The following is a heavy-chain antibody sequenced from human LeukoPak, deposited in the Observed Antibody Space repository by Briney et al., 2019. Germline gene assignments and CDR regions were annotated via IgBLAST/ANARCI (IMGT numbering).Heavy chain of an antibody. CDR1: GFTFSSYT. CDR3: ARTRSCSSTSCYVDY. V-gene: IGHV3-23*01. CDR2: ISGSGEST. Sequence: GGSVTLPRADSGFTFSSYTLRWSPQAPETGLEWVSGISGSGESTYYADSVKGRFTISRDNSKNTLYLQMNSLRAEDTAVYYCARTRSCSSTSCYVDYWGQGTLVTVSS. D-gene: IGHD2-2*01. J-gene: IGHJ4*02.